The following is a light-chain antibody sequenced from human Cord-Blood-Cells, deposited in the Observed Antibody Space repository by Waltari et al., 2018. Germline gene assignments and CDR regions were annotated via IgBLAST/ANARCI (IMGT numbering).Light chain of an antibody. J-gene: IGLJ3*02. CDR2: EGS. V-gene: IGLV2-23*01. Sequence: QSALTQPASVSGSPGPSIPISCTGTSSDVGSDNLVSWYQQHPGKAPKLLIYEGSKRPSGVSNRFSGSKSGNTASLTISGLQAEDEADYYCCSYAGSSTWVFGGGTKLTVL. CDR3: CSYAGSSTWV. CDR1: SSDVGSDNL.